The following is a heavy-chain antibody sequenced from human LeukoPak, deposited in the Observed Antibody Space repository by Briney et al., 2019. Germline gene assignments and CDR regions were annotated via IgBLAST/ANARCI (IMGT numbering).Heavy chain of an antibody. D-gene: IGHD3-22*01. V-gene: IGHV3-23*01. CDR1: GFTFSSYA. J-gene: IGHJ4*02. Sequence: GGSLRLSCAASGFTFSSYAMFWVRQAPGEGLERVSGISGSGGGTFYVDSVKGRFTISRDNSKNMLYLQMNSLRAEDTAVYYCAKDLLTYYYDSSGPQMFDCWGQGTLVTVSS. CDR3: AKDLLTYYYDSSGPQMFDC. CDR2: ISGSGGGT.